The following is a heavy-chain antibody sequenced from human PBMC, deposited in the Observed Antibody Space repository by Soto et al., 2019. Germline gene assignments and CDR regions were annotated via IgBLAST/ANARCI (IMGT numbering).Heavy chain of an antibody. Sequence: EVQLLESGGGLVQPGGSLRLSCAASGFTFSSYAMSWVRQAPGKGLEWVSTISGSGGITYYADSVKGRFTISRDNSKNTLYLQVNRLRADDTAVYYCVKGGKSYSGSYYFDYWGQGTLVTVSS. V-gene: IGHV3-23*01. CDR2: ISGSGGIT. CDR1: GFTFSSYA. J-gene: IGHJ4*02. CDR3: VKGGKSYSGSYYFDY. D-gene: IGHD1-26*01.